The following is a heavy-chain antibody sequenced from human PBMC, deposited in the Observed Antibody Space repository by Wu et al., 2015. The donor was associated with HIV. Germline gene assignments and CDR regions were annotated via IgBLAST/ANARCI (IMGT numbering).Heavy chain of an antibody. CDR3: ATEISSDTEDYFDY. D-gene: IGHD3-10*01. Sequence: QVQLVQSGAEVKKPGASVKVSCKASGYTFTSYDINWVRQATGQGLEWMGWMNPNSGNTGYAQKFQGRVTMTRNTSISTAYMELSSLRSEDTAVYYCATEISSDTEDYFDYWGQGTLVTVSS. J-gene: IGHJ4*02. V-gene: IGHV1-8*01. CDR1: GYTFTSYD. CDR2: MNPNSGNT.